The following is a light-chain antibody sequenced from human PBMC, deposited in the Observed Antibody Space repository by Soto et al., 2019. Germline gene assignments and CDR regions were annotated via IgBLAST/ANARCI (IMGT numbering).Light chain of an antibody. CDR1: QSVSTY. Sequence: EIVLTQSPATLSLSPGERATLSCRASQSVSTYLAWYRQKPGQAPRLLISDASNRATGIPARFSGSGSGTDFTLTISSLEPEDFAVYYCQQRTNWPRTFGQGTKVDIK. CDR3: QQRTNWPRT. CDR2: DAS. J-gene: IGKJ1*01. V-gene: IGKV3-11*01.